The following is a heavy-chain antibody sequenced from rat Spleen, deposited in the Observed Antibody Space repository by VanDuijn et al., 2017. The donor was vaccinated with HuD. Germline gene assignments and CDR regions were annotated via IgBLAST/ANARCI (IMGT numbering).Heavy chain of an antibody. J-gene: IGHJ4*01. V-gene: IGHV2-13*01. CDR2: IWGNGNT. CDR3: TRLGDA. CDR1: GFSLTSYD. Sequence: QVQLKESGPGLIQPSQTLSLTCTVSGFSLTSYDMHWVRQPPGKGLEWMGVIWGNGNTHYNSALKSRLSISRDTSKSQVFLKMNSLQTEDTAIYFCTRLGDAWGQGASVTVSS. D-gene: IGHD4-6*01.